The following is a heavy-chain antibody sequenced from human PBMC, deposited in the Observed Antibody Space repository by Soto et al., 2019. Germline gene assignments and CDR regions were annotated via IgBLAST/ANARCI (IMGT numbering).Heavy chain of an antibody. V-gene: IGHV3-21*01. CDR2: ISSSSSYI. Sequence: GGSLRLSCAASGFTFSSYSMNWVRQAPGKGLEWVSSISSSSSYIYYADSVKGRFTISRDNAKNSLYLQMNSLRAEDTAVYYCARDLGSSSWYRSYYYYYRMDVWGQGTTVPVYS. CDR3: ARDLGSSSWYRSYYYYYRMDV. CDR1: GFTFSSYS. D-gene: IGHD6-13*01. J-gene: IGHJ6*02.